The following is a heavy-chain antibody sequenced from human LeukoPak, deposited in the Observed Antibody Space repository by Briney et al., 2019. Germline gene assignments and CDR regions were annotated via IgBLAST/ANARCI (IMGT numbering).Heavy chain of an antibody. CDR1: GYIFTPHH. D-gene: IGHD5-24*01. Sequence: ASVKVSCKTSGYIFTPHHIHWMRQAPGQGLELLGWVSAADNPEYSQKFQGRVVITRDASATTSYLELNSLRSEDTAVYYCAMSVEMPPIPSFDYWGQGTLVTVSS. V-gene: IGHV1-3*01. CDR3: AMSVEMPPIPSFDY. J-gene: IGHJ4*02. CDR2: VSAADNP.